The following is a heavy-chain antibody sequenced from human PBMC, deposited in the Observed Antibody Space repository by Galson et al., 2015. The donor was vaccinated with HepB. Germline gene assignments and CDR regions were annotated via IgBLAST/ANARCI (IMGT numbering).Heavy chain of an antibody. Sequence: SLRLSCAASGFTFSSYNMNWVRQAPGKGLEWVANIKEDGSDKNYADSVKGRFTIFRDNAGDSLYLRINSLRFDDTAIYYCARHDYYDSSRYGAPDYWGRGTLVTVSS. J-gene: IGHJ4*02. CDR3: ARHDYYDSSRYGAPDY. CDR2: IKEDGSDK. CDR1: GFTFSSYN. D-gene: IGHD3-3*01. V-gene: IGHV3-7*03.